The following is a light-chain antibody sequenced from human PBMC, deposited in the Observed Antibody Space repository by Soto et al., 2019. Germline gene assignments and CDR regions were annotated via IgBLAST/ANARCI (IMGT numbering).Light chain of an antibody. CDR2: EGS. Sequence: QSALTQPASVSGSPGQSITISCTGTSSDVGSYNLVSWYQQHPGKAPKLMIYEGSKRPSGVSNRFSGSESGNTASLTISGLQAEDEADYYCCSYGGSRGVSGTGTKLTVL. CDR3: CSYGGSRGV. V-gene: IGLV2-23*01. J-gene: IGLJ1*01. CDR1: SSDVGSYNL.